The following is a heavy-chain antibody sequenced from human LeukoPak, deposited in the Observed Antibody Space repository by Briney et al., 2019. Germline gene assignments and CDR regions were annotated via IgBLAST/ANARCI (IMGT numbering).Heavy chain of an antibody. J-gene: IGHJ4*02. CDR1: GFTFSNHG. V-gene: IGHV3-23*01. D-gene: IGHD3-10*01. Sequence: PGGSLRLSCTASGFTFSNHGMNWVRQAPGKGLEWVSGISPSGDITYYADSVKGRFTISRDNSKNTLYLQMNSLRAEDTAVYYCAKGPSYYHNSGSFSGRFDSWGQGALVTVSS. CDR2: ISPSGDIT. CDR3: AKGPSYYHNSGSFSGRFDS.